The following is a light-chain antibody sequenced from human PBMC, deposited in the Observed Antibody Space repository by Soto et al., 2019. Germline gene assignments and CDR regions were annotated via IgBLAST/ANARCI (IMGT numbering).Light chain of an antibody. CDR2: AAS. Sequence: DIQMTQSPSSLSASVGDRVTITCRASQSSSNFLNWYQQKPGKAPKLLIYAASRLQSWVPSRFSGSGSGTDFTLTISSLQPEDFATYYCQQTHTIPITFGQGTRLEIK. CDR3: QQTHTIPIT. V-gene: IGKV1-39*01. J-gene: IGKJ5*01. CDR1: QSSSNF.